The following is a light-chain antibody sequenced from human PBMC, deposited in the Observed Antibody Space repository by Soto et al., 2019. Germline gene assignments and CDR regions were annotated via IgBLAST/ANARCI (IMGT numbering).Light chain of an antibody. CDR1: SSDVGGYNS. J-gene: IGLJ1*01. Sequence: QSALTQPPSASGSPGQSVTIPCTGTSSDVGGYNSVSWYQQHPRKAHKLFIYXVTKRPXXXPXRXSGSRSGNTASLTVSGLQAEDEADYYCRSYAGSPYVFGAGTKVTVL. CDR3: RSYAGSPYV. V-gene: IGLV2-8*01. CDR2: XVT.